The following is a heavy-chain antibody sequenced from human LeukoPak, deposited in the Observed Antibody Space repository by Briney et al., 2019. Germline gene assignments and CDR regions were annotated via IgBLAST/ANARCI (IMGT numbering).Heavy chain of an antibody. CDR2: IYYSGST. Sequence: SETLSLTRTVSGGSISSSSYSWGWIRQPPGKGLEWIGSIYYSGSTYYNPSLKSRVTISVDTSKNQFSLKLSSVTAADTAVYYCARHNLRFLEWLTSPQYYFDYWGQGTLVTVSS. J-gene: IGHJ4*02. CDR1: GGSISSSSYS. CDR3: ARHNLRFLEWLTSPQYYFDY. D-gene: IGHD3-3*01. V-gene: IGHV4-39*01.